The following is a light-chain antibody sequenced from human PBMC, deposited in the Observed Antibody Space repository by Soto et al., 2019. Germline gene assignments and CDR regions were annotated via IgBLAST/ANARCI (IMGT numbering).Light chain of an antibody. V-gene: IGLV2-14*01. CDR3: CSFTSGNTAYV. CDR2: DVT. CDR1: SSDIGAYNY. Sequence: QSLLSQPCSVSGSPGQSITISCTGTSSDIGAYNYVSWYQQHPGKAPKLVIFDVTNRPSGVSTRFYGSKSGKTASLTISGLQAEDEADYYCCSFTSGNTAYVFGTGTKVTV. J-gene: IGLJ1*01.